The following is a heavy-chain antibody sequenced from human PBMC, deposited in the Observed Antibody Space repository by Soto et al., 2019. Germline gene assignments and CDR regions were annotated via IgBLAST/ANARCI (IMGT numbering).Heavy chain of an antibody. J-gene: IGHJ5*02. CDR2: IYWNDDK. CDR1: GFSLSTSGVG. Sequence: SGPTLVKPTQTLTLTCTFSGFSLSTSGVGVGWIRQPPGKALEWLALIYWNDDKRYSPSLKSRLTITKDTSKNQVVLNKTNMDPVETAPYYCAHRRSQRTPPGWWQQPPGNWFDPWGQGTLVTVSS. CDR3: AHRRSQRTPPGWWQQPPGNWFDP. D-gene: IGHD6-13*01. V-gene: IGHV2-5*01.